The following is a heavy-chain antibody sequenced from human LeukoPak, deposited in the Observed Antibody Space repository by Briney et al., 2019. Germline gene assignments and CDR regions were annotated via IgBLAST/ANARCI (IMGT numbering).Heavy chain of an antibody. D-gene: IGHD3-16*01. CDR1: GFTFSTYG. Sequence: QTGTSLRLSCAASGFTFSTYGMHWVRQAPGKGLEWVAVIWYDGSNKYYADSVKGRFTISRDNSKNTLYLQMNSLRAEDTAVYYCAKSMDPHYVDTLMDTYYYGMDVWGQGTTVTVSS. CDR2: IWYDGSNK. CDR3: AKSMDPHYVDTLMDTYYYGMDV. J-gene: IGHJ6*02. V-gene: IGHV3-33*06.